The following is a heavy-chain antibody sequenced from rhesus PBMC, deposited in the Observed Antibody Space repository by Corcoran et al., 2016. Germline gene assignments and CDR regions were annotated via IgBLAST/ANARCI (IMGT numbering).Heavy chain of an antibody. Sequence: QVQLQESGPGLVKPSETLSLTCAVSGYSISRGYYWGWIRQTPGQGLEYIGYIGGSSGRTYATPYLQRRVTISKDTSNALCSLTLISVTAADTAGYYCARPPTLYSYGTGDYWGQGVLVTVSS. J-gene: IGHJ4*01. CDR3: ARPPTLYSYGTGDY. CDR2: IGGSSGRT. D-gene: IGHD5-36*01. V-gene: IGHV4-99*01. CDR1: GYSISRGYY.